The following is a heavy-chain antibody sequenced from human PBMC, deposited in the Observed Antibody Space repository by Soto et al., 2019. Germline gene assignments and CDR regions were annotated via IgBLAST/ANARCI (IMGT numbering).Heavy chain of an antibody. V-gene: IGHV3-33*01. CDR3: ARKTYGDYIDY. CDR1: GFTFSNFG. CDR2: IWYDGSSK. Sequence: QVQLVESGGGVVQPGRSLRLSCAASGFTFSNFGMHWVRQAPGKGLEWVAVIWYDGSSKFYADSVRGRFTISRDNSKGNLSRQVESLRAEDTAVYYCARKTYGDYIDYWGQGTLVTVAS. J-gene: IGHJ4*02. D-gene: IGHD4-17*01.